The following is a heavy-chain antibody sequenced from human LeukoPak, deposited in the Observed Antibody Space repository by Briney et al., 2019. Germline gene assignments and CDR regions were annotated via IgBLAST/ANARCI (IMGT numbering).Heavy chain of an antibody. Sequence: ASVKVSCKASGYTFTSYYMHWVRQAPGRGLEWMGIINPSGGSTSYAQKFQGRVTMTRDMSTSAVYMELSSLRSEDTAVYYCARDRHLLYYGSGSYYFDYWGQGTLVTVSS. J-gene: IGHJ4*02. V-gene: IGHV1-46*01. CDR1: GYTFTSYY. CDR2: INPSGGST. CDR3: ARDRHLLYYGSGSYYFDY. D-gene: IGHD3-10*01.